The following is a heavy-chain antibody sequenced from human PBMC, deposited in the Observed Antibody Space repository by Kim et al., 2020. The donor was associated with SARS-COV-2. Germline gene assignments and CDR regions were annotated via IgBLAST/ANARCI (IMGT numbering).Heavy chain of an antibody. J-gene: IGHJ4*02. CDR1: GYTLTSYG. CDR2: ISADNGNT. D-gene: IGHD6-13*01. CDR3: AGIGIAEAGTPVDY. V-gene: IGHV1-18*01. Sequence: ASVKVSCKASGYTLTSYGISWVRQAPGQGLEWMGRISADNGNTNYAKKLQGRVTMTTDTSTSTAYMELRSLRSDDTAVYYCAGIGIAEAGTPVDYWGQGNLVTVSP.